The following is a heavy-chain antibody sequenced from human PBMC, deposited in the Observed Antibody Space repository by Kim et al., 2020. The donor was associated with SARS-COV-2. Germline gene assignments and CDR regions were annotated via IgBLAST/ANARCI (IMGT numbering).Heavy chain of an antibody. V-gene: IGHV4-39*01. CDR2: IYYSGST. D-gene: IGHD3-3*01. J-gene: IGHJ4*02. Sequence: SETLSLTCTVSGGSISSSSYYWGWIRQPPGKGLEWIGSIYYSGSTYYNPSLKSRVTISVDTSKNQFSLKLSSVTAADTAVYYCARHPRSITIFGVVTRRQFFEYYFDYWGQGTLVTVSS. CDR3: ARHPRSITIFGVVTRRQFFEYYFDY. CDR1: GGSISSSSYY.